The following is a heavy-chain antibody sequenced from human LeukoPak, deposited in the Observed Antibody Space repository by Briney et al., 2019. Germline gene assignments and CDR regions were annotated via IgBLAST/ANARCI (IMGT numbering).Heavy chain of an antibody. Sequence: PGGSLRLSCAASGFTFDDYGMSWVRQAPGKGLEWVSGINWNGGSTGYADSVKGRFTISRDNAKNTVYLQMNSLRAEDTAVYYCVRDWGYDSSGYWQKYFDTWGQGTLVTASS. D-gene: IGHD3-22*01. CDR3: VRDWGYDSSGYWQKYFDT. V-gene: IGHV3-20*04. J-gene: IGHJ4*02. CDR2: INWNGGST. CDR1: GFTFDDYG.